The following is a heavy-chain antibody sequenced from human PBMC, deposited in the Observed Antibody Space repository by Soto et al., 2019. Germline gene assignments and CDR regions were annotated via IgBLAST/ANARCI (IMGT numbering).Heavy chain of an antibody. CDR3: ARTAARVRGRSVRFDP. J-gene: IGHJ5*02. Sequence: ASVKVSCKASGYTFTSYDINWVRQATGQGLEWMGWMNPNSGNTGYAQKFQGRVTMTRNTSISTAYMELSSLRSEDTAVYYCARTAARVRGRSVRFDPWGQGTLVTVSS. CDR2: MNPNSGNT. V-gene: IGHV1-8*01. D-gene: IGHD3-10*01. CDR1: GYTFTSYD.